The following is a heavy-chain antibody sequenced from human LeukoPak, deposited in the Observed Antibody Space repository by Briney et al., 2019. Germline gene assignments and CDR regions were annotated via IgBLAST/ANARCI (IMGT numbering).Heavy chain of an antibody. CDR1: GFTFDDYA. J-gene: IGHJ4*02. V-gene: IGHV3-23*01. CDR2: ITNSGGGT. Sequence: GGSLRLSCAASGFTFDDYAMHWVRQAPGKGLEWVSGITNSGGGTFYADSVKGRFTISRDNSKNTLYLQMNNLRAEDTAIYYCAKKGAVTATGYFDYWGQGTLVTVSS. D-gene: IGHD2-21*02. CDR3: AKKGAVTATGYFDY.